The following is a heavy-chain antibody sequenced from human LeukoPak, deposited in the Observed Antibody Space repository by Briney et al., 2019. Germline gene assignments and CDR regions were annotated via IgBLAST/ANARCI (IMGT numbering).Heavy chain of an antibody. CDR3: ARGGGSSPTGYYYYYMDV. V-gene: IGHV1-69*05. D-gene: IGHD6-13*01. J-gene: IGHJ6*03. CDR1: GGTFSSYA. CDR2: IIPIFGTA. Sequence: SVKVSCKASGGTFSSYAISWVRQAPGQGLEWMGSIIPIFGTANYAQKFQGRVTITTDESTSTAYMELSSLRSEDTAVYYRARGGGSSPTGYYYYYMDVWGKGTTVTVSS.